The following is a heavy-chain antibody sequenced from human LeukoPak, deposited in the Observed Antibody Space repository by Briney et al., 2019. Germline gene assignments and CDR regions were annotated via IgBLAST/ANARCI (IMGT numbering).Heavy chain of an antibody. CDR3: ARDQGAYYFDY. J-gene: IGHJ4*02. CDR2: INPIGGST. V-gene: IGHV1-46*01. Sequence: ASVKVSCKASGYTFTSHYMYWVRQAPGQGLEWMGIINPIGGSTSYAQKFQGRVTVTRDTSTSTVYMELSSLRSEDTAVYYCARDQGAYYFDYWGQGTLVTVSS. D-gene: IGHD1-26*01. CDR1: GYTFTSHY.